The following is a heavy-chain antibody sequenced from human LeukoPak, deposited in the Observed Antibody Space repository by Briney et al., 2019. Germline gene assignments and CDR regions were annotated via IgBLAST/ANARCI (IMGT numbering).Heavy chain of an antibody. CDR1: GFTFSSYS. J-gene: IGHJ3*02. Sequence: PGGSLRLSCAASGFTFSSYSMNWVRQAPGKGLEWVANIKQDGSEKYYVDSVKGRFTISRDNAKNSLYLQMNSLRAEDTAVYYCARDHGEIAFDIWGQGTMVTVSS. D-gene: IGHD4-17*01. V-gene: IGHV3-7*01. CDR2: IKQDGSEK. CDR3: ARDHGEIAFDI.